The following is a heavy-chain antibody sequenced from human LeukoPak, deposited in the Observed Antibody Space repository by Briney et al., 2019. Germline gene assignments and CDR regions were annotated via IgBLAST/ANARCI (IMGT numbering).Heavy chain of an antibody. V-gene: IGHV4-4*02. Sequence: SGTLSLTCAVSGGSISSSNWWSWVRQPPGKGLEWIGEIYHSGSTNYNPSLKSRVTISVDKSKNQFSLKLSSVTAADTAVYYCAGSRASSVWSPESFDIWGQGTMVTVSS. CDR1: GGSISSSNW. J-gene: IGHJ3*02. CDR3: AGSRASSVWSPESFDI. D-gene: IGHD6-19*01. CDR2: IYHSGST.